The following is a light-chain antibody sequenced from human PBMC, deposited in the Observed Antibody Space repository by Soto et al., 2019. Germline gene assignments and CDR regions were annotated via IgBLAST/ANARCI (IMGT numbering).Light chain of an antibody. CDR2: AAS. CDR3: QQYSNWPLT. J-gene: IGKJ4*01. CDR1: QTIHSN. Sequence: DIMMTQSPATLSVSPGERATLSCRPSQTIHSNLAWYQQRPGQAPRLLIYAASTRATGIPARFSGSGSGTEFTLTISSLQSEDFAVYYCQQYSNWPLTFGGGTEVEIK. V-gene: IGKV3D-15*01.